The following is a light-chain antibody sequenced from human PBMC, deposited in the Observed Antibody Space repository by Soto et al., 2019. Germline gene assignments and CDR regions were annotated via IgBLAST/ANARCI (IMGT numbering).Light chain of an antibody. CDR1: SSDVGDYNY. Sequence: QSALTQPASVSGSPGQSITISCTGTSSDVGDYNYVPWYQQHPGKAPKLMIYDVSNRPSGVSNRLSGSKSGNTASLTISGLQAEYEADYYCSSYTSSSTPLVFGGGTKLTVI. CDR3: SSYTSSSTPLV. J-gene: IGLJ2*01. V-gene: IGLV2-14*01. CDR2: DVS.